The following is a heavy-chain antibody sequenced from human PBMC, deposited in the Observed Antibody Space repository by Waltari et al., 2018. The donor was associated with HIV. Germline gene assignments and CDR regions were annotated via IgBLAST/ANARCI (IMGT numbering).Heavy chain of an antibody. CDR3: ARRSWDL. CDR2: INPKSGGR. CDR1: GYTVTDYY. J-gene: IGHJ5*02. V-gene: IGHV1-2*02. Sequence: QVQLVQSGAEVKKPGASVKVSCKASGYTVTDYYVHWVRQAPGQRLEWMGWINPKSGGRKFAQKFQGRVTMTGDTSITTAYMELHRLRSDDTAVYYCARRSWDLWGQGTLLTVSS.